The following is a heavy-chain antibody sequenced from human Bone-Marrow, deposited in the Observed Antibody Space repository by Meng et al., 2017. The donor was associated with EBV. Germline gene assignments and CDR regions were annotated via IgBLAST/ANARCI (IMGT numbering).Heavy chain of an antibody. CDR3: ARSYGGSFYAVPLHY. D-gene: IGHD6-13*01. CDR1: GGPLNSDA. Sequence: QVQLVQYGAEVRKPXXXXXVXCKTSGGPLNSDAISWVRQAPGQGLEWIGGLIPMLGAPNYAQKFQDRVTIIADKSTSTHYMELSSLRSDDTAVYYCARSYGGSFYAVPLHYWGQGTLVTVSS. CDR2: LIPMLGAP. V-gene: IGHV1-69*06. J-gene: IGHJ4*02.